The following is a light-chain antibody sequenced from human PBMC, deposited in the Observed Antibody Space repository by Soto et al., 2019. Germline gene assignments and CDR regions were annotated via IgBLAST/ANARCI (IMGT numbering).Light chain of an antibody. V-gene: IGLV2-11*01. CDR1: SSDVGGYNS. Sequence: QSALTQPRSVSGSPGQSVTISCAGSSSDVGGYNSVSWYQQHPGKAPKVIIYDVNKRPSGVPDRFSGSKSGTLASLTISGLQDEDEADYYCCSYAGTYPWVFGGGTKLTV. CDR3: CSYAGTYPWV. CDR2: DVN. J-gene: IGLJ3*02.